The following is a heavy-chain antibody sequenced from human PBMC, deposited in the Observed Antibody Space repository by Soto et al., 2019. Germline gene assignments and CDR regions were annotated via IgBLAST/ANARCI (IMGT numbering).Heavy chain of an antibody. V-gene: IGHV4-31*03. J-gene: IGHJ4*02. D-gene: IGHD3-22*01. CDR1: GGSISSGGYY. Sequence: PSETLSLTCTVSGGSISSGGYYWSWIRQHPGKGLEWIGYIYYSGSTYYNPSLKSRVTISVDTSKNQFSLKLSSVTAADTAVYYCAREGYYYDSSGPIWGQGTLVTVSS. CDR2: IYYSGST. CDR3: AREGYYYDSSGPI.